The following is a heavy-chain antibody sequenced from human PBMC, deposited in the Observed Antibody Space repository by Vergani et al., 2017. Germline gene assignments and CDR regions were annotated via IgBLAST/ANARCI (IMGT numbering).Heavy chain of an antibody. Sequence: QVQLVQSGAEVKKPGASVKVSCKASGYTFTSYGISWVRQAPGQGLEWMGWISAYNGNTNYAQKLQGRVTMTTDTSTSTAYMELSSLRSDDTAVYYCARSGSYYDYDFWSGYHDCWGQGTLVTVSS. J-gene: IGHJ4*02. CDR1: GYTFTSYG. V-gene: IGHV1-18*01. CDR3: ARSGSYYDYDFWSGYHDC. CDR2: ISAYNGNT. D-gene: IGHD3-3*01.